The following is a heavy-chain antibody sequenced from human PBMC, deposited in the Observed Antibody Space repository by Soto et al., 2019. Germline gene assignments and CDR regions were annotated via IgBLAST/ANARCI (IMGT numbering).Heavy chain of an antibody. D-gene: IGHD3-22*01. Sequence: RGSLRLSCAASGFTFSSYGMHWVRQAPGKGLEWVAVISYDGINKYYADSVKGRFTISRDNSKNTLYLQMNSLRAEDTAVYYCAKDADAYYYDSSGPYGRYWGQGT. CDR1: GFTFSSYG. CDR3: AKDADAYYYDSSGPYGRY. CDR2: ISYDGINK. J-gene: IGHJ4*02. V-gene: IGHV3-30*18.